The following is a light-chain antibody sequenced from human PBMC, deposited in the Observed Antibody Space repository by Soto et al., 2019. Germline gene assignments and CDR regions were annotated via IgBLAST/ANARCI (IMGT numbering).Light chain of an antibody. CDR1: QGISSY. Sequence: AHPMAHSPSSLSASTRDRVTMTCRASQGISSYLAWYQQKPGKAPKLLIYAASTLQSGVPSRFSGSGSGTDFTLTISCLQSEDFATYYCQQYYSYSWTFGQGTKVDI. V-gene: IGKV1-8*01. J-gene: IGKJ1*01. CDR3: QQYYSYSWT. CDR2: AAS.